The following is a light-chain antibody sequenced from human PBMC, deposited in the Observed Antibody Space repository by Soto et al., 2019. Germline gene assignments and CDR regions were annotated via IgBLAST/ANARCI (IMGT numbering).Light chain of an antibody. Sequence: ETVMTQSTATLSVSPGEGATLSCRASESVSSNLAWYQQKPGQAPRLLLYGASTRATGIPAKFSGRGRGTHFNLTISSQQSENFAIYYWQHYHNGPLTFGQGTKVEIK. V-gene: IGKV3D-15*01. CDR1: ESVSSN. CDR2: GAS. CDR3: QHYHNGPLT. J-gene: IGKJ1*01.